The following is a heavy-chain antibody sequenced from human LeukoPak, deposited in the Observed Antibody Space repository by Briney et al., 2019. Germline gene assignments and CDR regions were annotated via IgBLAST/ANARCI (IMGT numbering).Heavy chain of an antibody. Sequence: PSQTLSLACTVSGGSITSGNYYWNWIRQPAGKGLEWIGRINISGYTNYNPSLKSRVTISVDTSKNQFSLRLSSVTAADTAVYYCARDHSGYFPAFDYWGQGALVIVSS. CDR1: GGSITSGNYY. V-gene: IGHV4-61*02. CDR2: INISGYT. J-gene: IGHJ4*02. D-gene: IGHD3-22*01. CDR3: ARDHSGYFPAFDY.